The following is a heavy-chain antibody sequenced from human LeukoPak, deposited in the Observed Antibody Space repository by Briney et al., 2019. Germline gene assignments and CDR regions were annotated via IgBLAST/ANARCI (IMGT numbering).Heavy chain of an antibody. V-gene: IGHV3-9*01. CDR2: ISWNSGSI. CDR3: AKETLWFGYAFDI. D-gene: IGHD3-10*01. CDR1: GFTFDDYA. J-gene: IGHJ3*02. Sequence: PGRSLRLSCAASGFTFDDYAMHWVRQAPGKGLEWVSGISWNSGSIGYADSVKGRLTISRDNAKNSLYLQMNSLRAEDTALYYCAKETLWFGYAFDIWGQGTMVTVSS.